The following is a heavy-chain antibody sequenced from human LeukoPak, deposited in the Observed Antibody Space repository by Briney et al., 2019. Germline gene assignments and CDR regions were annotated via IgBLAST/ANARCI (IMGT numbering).Heavy chain of an antibody. CDR1: GFTFSSYA. D-gene: IGHD5-24*01. J-gene: IGHJ4*02. CDR3: AKDGGRWQQLVSWFDC. Sequence: GGSLRLSCAASGFTFSSYAMSWVRQAPGKGLEWVASMGLGGGSSTYYADSVKGRFTISRDNSKNTVHLQMGSLRDEDTAVYYCAKDGGRWQQLVSWFDCWGPGNLVTVSS. CDR2: MGLGGGSST. V-gene: IGHV3-23*01.